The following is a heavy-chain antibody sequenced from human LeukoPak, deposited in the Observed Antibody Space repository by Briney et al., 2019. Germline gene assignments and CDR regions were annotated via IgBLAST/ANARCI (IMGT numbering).Heavy chain of an antibody. D-gene: IGHD6-13*01. CDR1: GGSISSYY. V-gene: IGHV4-59*01. CDR3: ARVLAAAGAYYFDY. Sequence: SETLSLTCTVSGGSISSYYWSWIRQPPGKGLEWIGYIYYSGSTNYNPSLKRRVTISVDKSKNQSSLKLSSVTAADTAVYYCARVLAAAGAYYFDYWGQGTLVTVSS. J-gene: IGHJ4*02. CDR2: IYYSGST.